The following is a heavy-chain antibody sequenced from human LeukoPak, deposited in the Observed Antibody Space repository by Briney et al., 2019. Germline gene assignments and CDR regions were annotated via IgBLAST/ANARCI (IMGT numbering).Heavy chain of an antibody. J-gene: IGHJ4*02. CDR1: GFTFSNYA. D-gene: IGHD5-12*01. V-gene: IGHV3-23*01. Sequence: GGSLRLSCAVSGFTFSNYAMSWVRQAPGKGLEWVSVISGSGDRTYYADSVKGRFTISRDNSKNTLYLQMNSLRAEDTAVYYCAKGGSRMVALDEYWGQGTLVTVSS. CDR3: AKGGSRMVALDEY. CDR2: ISGSGDRT.